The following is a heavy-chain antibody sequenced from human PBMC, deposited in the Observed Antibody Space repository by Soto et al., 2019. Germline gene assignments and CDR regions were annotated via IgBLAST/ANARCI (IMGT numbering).Heavy chain of an antibody. CDR1: GGSISSGGYY. J-gene: IGHJ6*03. CDR2: IYYSGST. CDR3: ARLQLNDFWSGPNYYYMDV. D-gene: IGHD3-3*01. Sequence: PSETLSLTCTVSGGSISSGGYYWSWIRQHPGKGLEWIGYIYYSGSTYYNPSLKSRVTISVDTSKNQFSLKLSSVTAADTAVYYCARLQLNDFWSGPNYYYMDVWGKGTKVTVSS. V-gene: IGHV4-31*03.